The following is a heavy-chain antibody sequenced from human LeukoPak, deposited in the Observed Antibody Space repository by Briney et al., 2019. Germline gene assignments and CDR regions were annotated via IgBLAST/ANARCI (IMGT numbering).Heavy chain of an antibody. J-gene: IGHJ4*02. CDR1: GFIVSSNY. CDR2: IYSTGST. V-gene: IGHV3-53*01. CDR3: ARGGTDTAMVVPSPFDY. D-gene: IGHD5-18*01. Sequence: GGSLRLSCAVSGFIVSSNYMSWVRQAPGKGLEWVSVIYSTGSTHYADSVKGRFTISRDNSKNTVYLQMNSLRVEDTVVYYCARGGTDTAMVVPSPFDYWGQGTLVTVSS.